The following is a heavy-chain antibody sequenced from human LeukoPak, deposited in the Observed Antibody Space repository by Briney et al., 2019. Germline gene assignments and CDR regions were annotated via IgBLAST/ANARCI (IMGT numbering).Heavy chain of an antibody. CDR1: GGSISSYY. D-gene: IGHD1-1*01. J-gene: IGHJ3*02. CDR2: IYTSGST. CDR3: ARQRRYNWNVSAFDI. Sequence: PSETLSLTCTVSGGSISSYYWSWLRQPPGKGLEWIGYIYTSGSTNYNPSLKSRVTISVDTSKNQFSLKLSSVTAADTAVYYCARQRRYNWNVSAFDIWGQGTMVTVSS. V-gene: IGHV4-4*09.